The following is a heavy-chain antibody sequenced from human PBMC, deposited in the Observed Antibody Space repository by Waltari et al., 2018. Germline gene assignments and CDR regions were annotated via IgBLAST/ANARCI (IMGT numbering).Heavy chain of an antibody. J-gene: IGHJ3*02. CDR1: GFTFDDYA. Sequence: EVQLVESGGGLVQPGRSLRLSCAASGFTFDDYAMHWVRQAPGKGLEWVSGISWNSVSIGYADSVKGLFTISRDNAKNSLYLQMNSLRAEDTALYYCAKDWGSKGGEDAFDIWGQGTMVTVSS. CDR2: ISWNSVSI. D-gene: IGHD3-16*01. V-gene: IGHV3-9*01. CDR3: AKDWGSKGGEDAFDI.